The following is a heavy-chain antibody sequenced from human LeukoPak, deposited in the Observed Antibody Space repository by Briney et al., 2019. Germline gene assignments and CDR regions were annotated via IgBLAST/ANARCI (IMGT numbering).Heavy chain of an antibody. CDR2: IYHRGST. V-gene: IGHV4-4*02. Sequence: SGTLSLTCGVSNGSIISSHWWTWVRQPPGKGLEWIGEIYHRGSTNYHPSLKSRVTISVDTSKIQFSLKLSSVTAADTAVYYCARVPALDYWGQGTLVTVSS. J-gene: IGHJ4*02. CDR1: NGSIISSHW. CDR3: ARVPALDY. D-gene: IGHD1-1*01.